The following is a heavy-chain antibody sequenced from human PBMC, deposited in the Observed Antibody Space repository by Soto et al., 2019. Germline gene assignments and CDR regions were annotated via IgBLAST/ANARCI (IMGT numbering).Heavy chain of an antibody. D-gene: IGHD6-19*01. CDR3: ARIRRIAVAGTHWYFDL. CDR2: IFSNDEK. Sequence: SGPTLVNPTETLTLTCTVSGFSLSNARMGVSWIRQPPGKALEWLAHIFSNDEKSYSTSLKSRLTISKDTSKSQVVLTMTNMDPVDTATYYCARIRRIAVAGTHWYFDLWGRGTLVTVSS. J-gene: IGHJ2*01. CDR1: GFSLSNARMG. V-gene: IGHV2-26*01.